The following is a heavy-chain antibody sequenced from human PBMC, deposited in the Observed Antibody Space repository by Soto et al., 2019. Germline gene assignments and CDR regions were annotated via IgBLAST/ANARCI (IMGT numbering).Heavy chain of an antibody. Sequence: EVPLLESGGGLVQPGGSLRLSCAASGFTFSSYAMSWVRQAPGKGLEWVSAISGSGGSTYYADSVKGRFTISRDNSKNTLYLQMNSLRAEDTAVYYCAKASGGYYGFGYWGQGTLVTVSS. CDR1: GFTFSSYA. J-gene: IGHJ4*02. CDR3: AKASGGYYGFGY. CDR2: ISGSGGST. V-gene: IGHV3-23*01. D-gene: IGHD3-22*01.